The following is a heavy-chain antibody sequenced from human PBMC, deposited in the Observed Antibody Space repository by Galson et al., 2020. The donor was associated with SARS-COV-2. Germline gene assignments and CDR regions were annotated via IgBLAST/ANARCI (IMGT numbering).Heavy chain of an antibody. J-gene: IGHJ6*02. Sequence: GESLKISCAASGFTFSDYSMNWIRQAPGKGLEWVSYISTSSTNIYYSDSVKGRFTISRDNAKNSLYLQMNGLRVEDTAVYYCARVNPYYYSYGVDVWGQGTTVTVSS. CDR1: GFTFSDYS. CDR3: ARVNPYYYSYGVDV. CDR2: ISTSSTNI. V-gene: IGHV3-11*01.